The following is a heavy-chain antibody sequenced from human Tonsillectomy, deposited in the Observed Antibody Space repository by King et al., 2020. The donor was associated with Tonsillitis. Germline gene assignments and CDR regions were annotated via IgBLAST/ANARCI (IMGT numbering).Heavy chain of an antibody. Sequence: QLQESGPGLVKPSETLSLTCTVSGGSISSYYWSWIRQPPGKGLEWIGYIYYSGSTNYNPSLKSRVTISVDTSKNQFSLKLSSVTAADTAVYYCARAYYFADFDIWGQGTMVTVSS. D-gene: IGHD3-16*01. CDR3: ARAYYFADFDI. CDR2: IYYSGST. CDR1: GGSISSYY. V-gene: IGHV4-59*01. J-gene: IGHJ3*02.